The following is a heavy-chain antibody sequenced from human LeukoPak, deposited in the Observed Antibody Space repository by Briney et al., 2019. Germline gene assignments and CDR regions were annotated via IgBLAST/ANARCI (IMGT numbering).Heavy chain of an antibody. J-gene: IGHJ5*02. D-gene: IGHD6-13*01. V-gene: IGHV5-51*01. Sequence: GESLKISCKGSGYSFTSYWIGWVRQRPGKGLEWMGIIYPGDSDTRYSRSFQGQVTISADKSISTAYLQWSSLKASDTAMYYCARTSSSWYRYWFDPWGQGTLVTVSS. CDR2: IYPGDSDT. CDR3: ARTSSSWYRYWFDP. CDR1: GYSFTSYW.